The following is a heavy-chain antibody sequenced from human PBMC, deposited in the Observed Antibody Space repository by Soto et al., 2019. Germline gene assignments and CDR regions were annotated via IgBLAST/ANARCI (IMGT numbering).Heavy chain of an antibody. D-gene: IGHD2-8*01. V-gene: IGHV1-2*02. CDR2: INPNSGGT. CDR1: GYTFTGYY. J-gene: IGHJ4*02. CDR3: TRTYCTNGVCYTAFDY. Sequence: GASVKVSCKASGYTFTGYYMHWVRQAPGQGLEWMGWINPNSGGTNYAQKFQGRVTMTRDTSISTAYMELSRLRSDDTAVYYCTRTYCTNGVCYTAFDYWGQGTLVTAPQ.